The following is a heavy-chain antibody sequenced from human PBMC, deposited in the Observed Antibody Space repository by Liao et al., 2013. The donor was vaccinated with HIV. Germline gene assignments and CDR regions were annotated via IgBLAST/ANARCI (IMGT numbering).Heavy chain of an antibody. V-gene: IGHV4-34*01. Sequence: QVQLQQWGAGLLKPSETLSLTCAVYGGSFSRHYWSWIRQPPGKGLEWIGEINHSGSTNYNPSLKSRVTISVDTSKNQFSLKLSSVTAADTAVYYXARDGRDCSSTSCYHYYYMDVWGKGTTVTVSS. D-gene: IGHD2-2*01. CDR2: INHSGST. CDR1: GGSFSRHY. CDR3: ARDGRDCSSTSCYHYYYMDV. J-gene: IGHJ6*03.